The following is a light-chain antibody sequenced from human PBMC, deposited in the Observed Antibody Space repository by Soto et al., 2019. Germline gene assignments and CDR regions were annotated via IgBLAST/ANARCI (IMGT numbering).Light chain of an antibody. CDR3: QQYDNLPPYT. J-gene: IGKJ4*01. CDR2: DAS. V-gene: IGKV1-33*01. CDR1: QDISNY. Sequence: DIQMTQSPSSLSASVGDRVTITCQASQDISNYLNWYQQKPGKAPKLLIYDASNLETGVPSRFSGSGSGTDFTFTISSLQPEDIATYYCQQYDNLPPYTFVGGTKVEIK.